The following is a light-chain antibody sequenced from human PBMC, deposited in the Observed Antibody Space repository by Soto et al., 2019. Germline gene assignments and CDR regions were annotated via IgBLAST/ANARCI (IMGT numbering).Light chain of an antibody. CDR1: SSDVGGYNY. CDR2: EVS. CDR3: RSYTSSSTLESVV. V-gene: IGLV2-14*01. Sequence: QSALTQPASVSGSPGQSITISCTGTSSDVGGYNYVSWYQQHPGKAPKLLIYEVSNRPSGVSNRFSGSKSGNTASLTISGPQAEDAADSSCRSYTSSSTLESVVLGGGTKLTVL. J-gene: IGLJ2*01.